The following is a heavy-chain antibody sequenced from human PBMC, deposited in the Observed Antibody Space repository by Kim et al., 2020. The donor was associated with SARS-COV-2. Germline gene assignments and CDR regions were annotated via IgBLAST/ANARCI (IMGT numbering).Heavy chain of an antibody. CDR2: INHSGST. Sequence: SETLSLTCAVYGGSFSDYYWIWIRQPPGKGLEWIAEINHSGSTNYNPSLKSRVTISLDTSKNQFSLRLSSVTAADTAVYYSRITMVRGGEAYYYGMDVWGQGTTVTVSS. D-gene: IGHD3-10*01. V-gene: IGHV4-34*01. J-gene: IGHJ6*02. CDR3: RITMVRGGEAYYYGMDV. CDR1: GGSFSDYY.